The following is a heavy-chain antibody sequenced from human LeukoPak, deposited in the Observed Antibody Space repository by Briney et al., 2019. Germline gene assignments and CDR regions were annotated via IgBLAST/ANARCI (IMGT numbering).Heavy chain of an antibody. J-gene: IGHJ5*02. CDR1: GGTLSSYT. CDR3: ARGPGLGDWFDP. D-gene: IGHD3-10*01. CDR2: IIPIPGIA. Sequence: SVKVSCKASGGTLSSYTISWVRQAPGQGLEWMGRIIPIPGIANYAQKFQGRVTITADKSTSTAYMELSSLRSEDTAVYYCARGPGLGDWFDPWGQGTLVTVSS. V-gene: IGHV1-69*02.